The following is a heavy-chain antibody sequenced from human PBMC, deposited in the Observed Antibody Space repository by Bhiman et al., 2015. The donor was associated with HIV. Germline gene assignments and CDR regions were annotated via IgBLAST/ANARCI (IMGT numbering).Heavy chain of an antibody. Sequence: EVQLLESGGGLVQPGGSLRLSCATSGFTFRAYAMSWVRQAPGKGLEWVSGISGSGRNTYYADSMKGRFTISRDNSNNTLYLQMNSLRAEDTAVYYCAKDVGSFLPVATPRATNWFDPWGQGTLVSVSS. D-gene: IGHD1-26*01. V-gene: IGHV3-23*01. CDR2: ISGSGRNT. CDR1: GFTFRAYA. CDR3: AKDVGSFLPVATPRATNWFDP. J-gene: IGHJ5*02.